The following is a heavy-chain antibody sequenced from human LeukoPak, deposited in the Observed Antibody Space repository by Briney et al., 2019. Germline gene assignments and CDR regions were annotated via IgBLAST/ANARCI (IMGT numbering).Heavy chain of an antibody. CDR3: AKTDSGALLLWFGESHDDYMDV. CDR2: ISGSGGST. D-gene: IGHD3-10*01. Sequence: GSLRLSCAASGFTFSSYAMSWVRQAPGKGLEWVSAISGSGGSTYYADSVKGRFTISRDNSKNTLYLQMNSLRAEDTAVYYCAKTDSGALLLWFGESHDDYMDVWGKGTTVTISS. CDR1: GFTFSSYA. J-gene: IGHJ6*03. V-gene: IGHV3-23*01.